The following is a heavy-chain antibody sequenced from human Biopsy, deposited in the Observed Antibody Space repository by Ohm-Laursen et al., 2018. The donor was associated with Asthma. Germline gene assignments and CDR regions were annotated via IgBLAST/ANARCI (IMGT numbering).Heavy chain of an antibody. J-gene: IGHJ4*02. CDR2: ISYDGNHK. Sequence: SLRLSCSAPGFMFRSFGMHWVRQAPGKGLEWMAVISYDGNHKFYEDSVKGRFTISRDNSKNTLYLQMNSLRTEDTAVYYCAKRRGYSGHDNDYWGRGTLVIVSS. CDR1: GFMFRSFG. V-gene: IGHV3-30*18. D-gene: IGHD5-12*01. CDR3: AKRRGYSGHDNDY.